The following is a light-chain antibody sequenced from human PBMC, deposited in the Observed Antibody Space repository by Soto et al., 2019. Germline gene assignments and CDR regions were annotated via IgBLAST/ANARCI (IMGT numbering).Light chain of an antibody. CDR1: SSDVGAYNY. J-gene: IGLJ2*01. Sequence: QSALTQPASVSGSPGQSITISCTGTSSDVGAYNYVSWYQQHPGKAPKLMIYDVNNRPSGVSNRFSGFKSGNTASLTISGLQAEDEADYYCSSYTSSRNVVFGGGTKLTVL. CDR3: SSYTSSRNVV. CDR2: DVN. V-gene: IGLV2-14*03.